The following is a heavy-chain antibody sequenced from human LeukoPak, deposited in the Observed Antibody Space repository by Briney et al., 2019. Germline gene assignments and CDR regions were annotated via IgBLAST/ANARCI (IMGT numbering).Heavy chain of an antibody. V-gene: IGHV1-2*02. Sequence: ASVKVSCXASGYTFTGYYMHWVRQAPGHGLEWMGWINPNSGGTNYAQKFQGRVTMTRDTSISTAYMELSRLRSDDTAVYYCARVEWQFKDPIDYWGQGTLVTVSS. CDR3: ARVEWQFKDPIDY. J-gene: IGHJ4*02. CDR2: INPNSGGT. CDR1: GYTFTGYY. D-gene: IGHD2-8*01.